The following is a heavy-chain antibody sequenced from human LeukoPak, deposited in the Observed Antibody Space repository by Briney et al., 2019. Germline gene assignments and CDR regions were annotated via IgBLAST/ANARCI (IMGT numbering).Heavy chain of an antibody. CDR3: AELGITMIGGV. Sequence: GGSLRLSCAASGFTFDDYAIHWVRQAPGKGLEWVSSISSSSSYIYYADSVKGRFTISRDNSKNTLYLQMNSLRAEDTAVYYCAELGITMIGGVWGKGTTVTISS. CDR1: GFTFDDYA. CDR2: ISSSSSYI. V-gene: IGHV3-21*01. J-gene: IGHJ6*04. D-gene: IGHD3-10*02.